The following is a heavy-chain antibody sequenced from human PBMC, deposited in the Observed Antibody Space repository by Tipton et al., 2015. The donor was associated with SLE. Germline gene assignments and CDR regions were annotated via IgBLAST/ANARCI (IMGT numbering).Heavy chain of an antibody. Sequence: SLRLSCAASGFTFSNYLMSWVRQAPGKGLEWVSGIRGSADSTYYADSVKGRFTISRDNSKNTMFLQMNSLRAEDTAVYYCAKHRGYGGVSNGFDVWGQGTTVTVSS. J-gene: IGHJ6*02. V-gene: IGHV3-23*01. CDR2: IRGSADST. CDR3: AKHRGYGGVSNGFDV. D-gene: IGHD2-8*02. CDR1: GFTFSNYL.